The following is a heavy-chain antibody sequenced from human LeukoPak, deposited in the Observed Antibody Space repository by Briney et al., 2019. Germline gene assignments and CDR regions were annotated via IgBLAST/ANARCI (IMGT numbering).Heavy chain of an antibody. V-gene: IGHV4-30-4*08. J-gene: IGHJ4*02. CDR3: ARAGPQHCSGGSCYSD. D-gene: IGHD2-15*01. CDR1: GGSISSGDYY. CDR2: IYYSGST. Sequence: SQTLSLTCTVSGGSISSGDYYWSWIRQPPGKGLEWIGYIYYSGSTYYNPSLKSRVTISVDTSKNQFSLKLSSVTAADTAVYYCARAGPQHCSGGSCYSDWGQGTLVTVSS.